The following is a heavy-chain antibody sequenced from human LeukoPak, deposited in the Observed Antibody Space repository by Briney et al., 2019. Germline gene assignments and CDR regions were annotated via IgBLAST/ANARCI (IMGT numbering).Heavy chain of an antibody. V-gene: IGHV4-59*01. Sequence: KSSETLSLTCTVSGGSISSYYWSWIRQPPGKGLEWIGYIYYSGSTNYNPSLKSRVTISVDTSKNQFSLKLSSVTAADTAVYYCARSMYSSSWSSPVDYWGQGTLVTVSS. CDR2: IYYSGST. CDR1: GGSISSYY. J-gene: IGHJ4*02. D-gene: IGHD6-13*01. CDR3: ARSMYSSSWSSPVDY.